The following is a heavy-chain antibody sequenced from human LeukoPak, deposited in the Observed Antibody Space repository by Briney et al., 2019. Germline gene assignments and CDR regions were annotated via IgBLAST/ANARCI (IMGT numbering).Heavy chain of an antibody. J-gene: IGHJ4*02. Sequence: PGGSLRLSCAASGFTFDDYAMHWVRQAPGKGLEWVSGISWNSGSIGYGDSVKGRFTISRDNAKNSLYLQMNSLRAEDTALYYCAKEARFGELDYYFDYWGQGTLVTASS. CDR2: ISWNSGSI. CDR1: GFTFDDYA. D-gene: IGHD3-10*02. V-gene: IGHV3-9*01. CDR3: AKEARFGELDYYFDY.